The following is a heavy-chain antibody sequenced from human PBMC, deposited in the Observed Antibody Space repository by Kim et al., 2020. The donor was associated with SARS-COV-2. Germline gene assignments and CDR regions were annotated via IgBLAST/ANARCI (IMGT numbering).Heavy chain of an antibody. J-gene: IGHJ6*02. CDR3: ARLPLCGGDCHYYYGMDV. D-gene: IGHD2-21*02. CDR2: IIPILGIA. Sequence: SVKVSCKASGGTFSSYAISWVRQAPGQGLEWMGRIIPILGIANYAQKFQGRVTITADKSTSTAYMELSSLRSEDTAVYYCARLPLCGGDCHYYYGMDVWGQGTTVTVSS. V-gene: IGHV1-69*04. CDR1: GGTFSSYA.